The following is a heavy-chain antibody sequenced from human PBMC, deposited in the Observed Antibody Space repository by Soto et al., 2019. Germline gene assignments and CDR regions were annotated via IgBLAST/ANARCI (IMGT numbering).Heavy chain of an antibody. Sequence: ASVKVSCKASGYTFTSYGISWVRQAPGQGLEWMGWISAYNGNTNYAQKLQGRVTMTTDTSTSTAYMELRSLRSDDTAVYYCARPTYYYDSSGYYFGFFDYWGQGTLVTVSS. CDR1: GYTFTSYG. CDR3: ARPTYYYDSSGYYFGFFDY. CDR2: ISAYNGNT. D-gene: IGHD3-22*01. J-gene: IGHJ4*02. V-gene: IGHV1-18*01.